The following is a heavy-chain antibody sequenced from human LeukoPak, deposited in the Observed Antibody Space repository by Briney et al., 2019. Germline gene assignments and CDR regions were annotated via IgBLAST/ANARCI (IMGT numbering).Heavy chain of an antibody. CDR3: ARPLYSGSYYYFDY. CDR1: GYTFTSYG. J-gene: IGHJ4*02. D-gene: IGHD1-26*01. V-gene: IGHV1-18*01. Sequence: ASVKVSCKASGYTFTSYGISWVRQAPGQGLEWMGWISAYNGNTNYARKLQGRVTMTTDTSTSTAYMELRSLRSDDTAVYYCARPLYSGSYYYFDYWGQGTLVTVSS. CDR2: ISAYNGNT.